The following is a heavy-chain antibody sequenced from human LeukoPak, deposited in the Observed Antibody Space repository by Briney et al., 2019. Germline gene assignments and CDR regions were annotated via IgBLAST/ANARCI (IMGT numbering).Heavy chain of an antibody. CDR3: ARRGRAAGKYGGYEYWYFDY. CDR2: ISYSGST. Sequence: SETLSLTCTVSGGSMSHYYWSWVRQTPGKGLEYIGYISYSGSTDHNPPLKSRVTTSLDTSKNRFSLKLSSVTAADTAVYYCARRGRAAGKYGGYEYWYFDYWGQGTLVTVSS. J-gene: IGHJ4*02. CDR1: GGSMSHYY. V-gene: IGHV4-59*08. D-gene: IGHD5-12*01.